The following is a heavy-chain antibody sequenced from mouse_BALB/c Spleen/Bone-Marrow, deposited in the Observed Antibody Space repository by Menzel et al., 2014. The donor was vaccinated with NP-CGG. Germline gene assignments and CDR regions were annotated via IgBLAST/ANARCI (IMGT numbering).Heavy chain of an antibody. CDR3: TRQGFAC. Sequence: VKLVESGPELMKPGASVKISCKATGYTFSSYWMEWVKQRPGHGLEWIGEILPGSGNTHYNEKFKGKAPFTADTSSNTAYMQLSSLTSDDSAVYYCTRQGFACWGQGTLVTVSA. J-gene: IGHJ3*01. CDR1: GYTFSSYW. CDR2: ILPGSGNT. V-gene: IGHV1-9*01.